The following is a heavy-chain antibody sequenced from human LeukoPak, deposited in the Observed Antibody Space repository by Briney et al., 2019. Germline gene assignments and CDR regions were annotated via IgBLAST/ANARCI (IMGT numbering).Heavy chain of an antibody. D-gene: IGHD2-21*01. V-gene: IGHV1-2*02. CDR2: INPDTGDT. CDR1: VYTFTGDY. Sequence: ASVKVSCTASVYTFTGDYIHWVRQAPGQGLEWMGWINPDTGDTNYVQNFQGRVTMTRDTSISTVYMELSRLTSGDTAVYYCARGPIVGNDFWGQGTLVTVSS. CDR3: ARGPIVGNDF. J-gene: IGHJ4*02.